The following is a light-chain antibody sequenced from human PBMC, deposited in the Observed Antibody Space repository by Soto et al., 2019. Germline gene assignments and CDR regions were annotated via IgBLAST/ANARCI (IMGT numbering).Light chain of an antibody. Sequence: DIVMTQSPDSLTVSLGERATINCKSSQSLLYSSNNKTYLAWYQHRPGQSPKMLIFWESARESGVPDRFAGSGSETDFTLTISSLQAEDAAAYYCQQYYSDFFTFGQGTRLEIK. V-gene: IGKV4-1*01. CDR3: QQYYSDFFT. CDR2: WES. J-gene: IGKJ2*01. CDR1: QSLLYSSNNKTY.